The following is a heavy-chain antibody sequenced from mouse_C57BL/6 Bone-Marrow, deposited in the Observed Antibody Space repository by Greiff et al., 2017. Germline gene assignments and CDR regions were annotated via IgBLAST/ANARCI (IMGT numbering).Heavy chain of an antibody. CDR2: IRSKSSNYAT. V-gene: IGHV10-3*01. D-gene: IGHD1-1*01. Sequence: EVQLVESGGGLVQPKGSLKLSCAASGFTFNTYAMHWVRQAPGKGLEWVARIRSKSSNYATYYADSVKDRFTISRDDSQSMLYLQMNNLKTEDTAMYYCVRASTVVATTSHWYFDVWGTGTTVTVSS. CDR1: GFTFNTYA. J-gene: IGHJ1*03. CDR3: VRASTVVATTSHWYFDV.